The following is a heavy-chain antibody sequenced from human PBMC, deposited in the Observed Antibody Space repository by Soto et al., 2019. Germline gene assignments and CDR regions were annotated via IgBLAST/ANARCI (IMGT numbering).Heavy chain of an antibody. CDR1: GFTFNNYA. CDR2: ISGSDGST. D-gene: IGHD2-8*02. CDR3: VKDWTGDTCPCMDV. J-gene: IGHJ6*01. Sequence: EVQLLESGGGLVQPGESLRLSCAASGFTFNNYAMTWVRQAPGKGLEWVSTISGSDGSTYYADSVKGRLTISRDNSKNALYLQMSSLRAEDTALYYCVKDWTGDTCPCMDVWGQGTTVTVSS. V-gene: IGHV3-23*01.